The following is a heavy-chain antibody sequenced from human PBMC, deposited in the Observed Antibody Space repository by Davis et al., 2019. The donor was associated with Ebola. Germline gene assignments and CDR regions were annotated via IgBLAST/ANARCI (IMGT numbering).Heavy chain of an antibody. Sequence: ASVKVSCKASGYTFTSYAMHWVRQAPGQRLEWMGWINAGNGNTKYSQKFQGRVTITRDTSASTAYMELSSLRSEDTAVYYCARGPRTIFGAHYGMDVWGQGTTVTVSS. D-gene: IGHD3-3*01. J-gene: IGHJ6*02. V-gene: IGHV1-3*01. CDR3: ARGPRTIFGAHYGMDV. CDR2: INAGNGNT. CDR1: GYTFTSYA.